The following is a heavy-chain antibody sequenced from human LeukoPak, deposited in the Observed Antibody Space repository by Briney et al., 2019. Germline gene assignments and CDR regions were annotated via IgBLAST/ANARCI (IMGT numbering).Heavy chain of an antibody. V-gene: IGHV4-59*11. CDR2: VYYGGIT. D-gene: IGHD3-10*01. CDR3: ARSYYYSAPVPFDI. Sequence: SETLSLTCTVSGGSFTSHHWSLIRQPPGKDLEWIGYVYYGGITSYNPSLTSRVTMSLDTSKNQFSLKLSSVTAADTAIYYCARSYYYSAPVPFDIWGQGTLITVSS. CDR1: GGSFTSHH. J-gene: IGHJ3*02.